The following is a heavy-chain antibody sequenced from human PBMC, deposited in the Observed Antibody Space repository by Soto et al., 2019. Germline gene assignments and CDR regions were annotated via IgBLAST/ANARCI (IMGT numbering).Heavy chain of an antibody. D-gene: IGHD4-17*01. J-gene: IGHJ4*02. CDR1: GGTFTSYA. CDR3: AGCPYGDYDFGSLDY. V-gene: IGHV1-69*01. Sequence: QVQLVQSGAEVKKPGSSVKVSCRASGGTFTSYAFSWVRQAPGQGLEWMGGIIPIFDTTSYAQKFQGRVTITADESTSTAYVELSSLRSGDTAVYYCAGCPYGDYDFGSLDYWGQGTLVTVSS. CDR2: IIPIFDTT.